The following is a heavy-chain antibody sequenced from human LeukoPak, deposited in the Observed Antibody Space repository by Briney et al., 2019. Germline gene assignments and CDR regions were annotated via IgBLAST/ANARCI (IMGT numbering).Heavy chain of an antibody. D-gene: IGHD3-22*01. CDR3: ARGDSSGYAAPFGY. V-gene: IGHV3-20*04. J-gene: IGHJ4*02. CDR2: INWNGGST. CDR1: GFTFSSYS. Sequence: GGSLRLSCAASGFTFSSYSMNWVRQAPGKGLEWVSGINWNGGSTGYADSVKGRFTISRDNAKNSLYLQMNSLRAEDTALYYCARGDSSGYAAPFGYWGQGTLVTVSS.